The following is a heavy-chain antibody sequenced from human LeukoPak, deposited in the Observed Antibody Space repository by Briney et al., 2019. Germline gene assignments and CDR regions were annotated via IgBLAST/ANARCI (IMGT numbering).Heavy chain of an antibody. CDR1: GYTFTGYY. Sequence: ASVKVSCKASGYTFTGYYMHWVRQAPGQGLEWMGWINPNSGGTNYAQKFKGRVTMTRDTSISTAYMELSRLRSDDTAVYYCARVGGRYSGYDLAYWGQGTLVTVAS. D-gene: IGHD5-12*01. J-gene: IGHJ4*02. CDR3: ARVGGRYSGYDLAY. CDR2: INPNSGGT. V-gene: IGHV1-2*02.